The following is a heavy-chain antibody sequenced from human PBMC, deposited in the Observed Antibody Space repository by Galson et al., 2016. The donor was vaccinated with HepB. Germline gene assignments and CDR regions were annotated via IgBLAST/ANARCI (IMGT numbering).Heavy chain of an antibody. J-gene: IGHJ4*02. CDR2: IFNSGYA. Sequence: SETLSLTCTVSGDSLNRSPYYWGWIRQSPGRGLEWMANIFNSGYAIYNPSLRSRVTISVDTSKSQTSLKVNSVTAADTAVYYCARQSMIRGVVINYWGQGILVTVSS. CDR1: GDSLNRSPYY. V-gene: IGHV4-39*01. D-gene: IGHD3-10*01. CDR3: ARQSMIRGVVINY.